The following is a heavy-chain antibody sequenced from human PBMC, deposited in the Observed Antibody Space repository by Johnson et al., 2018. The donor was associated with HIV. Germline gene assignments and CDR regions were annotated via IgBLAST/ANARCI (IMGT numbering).Heavy chain of an antibody. CDR3: ARDPSRLRQSDF. Sequence: QVQLVESGGRVVQPGRSLRLSCAASGFTFSSYGMHWVRQAPGKGLEWVAVISHDGTNKYYADSVKGRFTISRDNSKNTLYLQMNSLRAEDTAVYYCARDPSRLRQSDFWGQGTMVTVAS. CDR1: GFTFSSYG. D-gene: IGHD3-16*01. J-gene: IGHJ3*01. V-gene: IGHV3-30*03. CDR2: ISHDGTNK.